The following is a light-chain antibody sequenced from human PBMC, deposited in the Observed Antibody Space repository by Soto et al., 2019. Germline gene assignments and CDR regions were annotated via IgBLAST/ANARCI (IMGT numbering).Light chain of an antibody. CDR1: QSVSSY. J-gene: IGKJ5*01. CDR3: QQRSNWPIT. CDR2: AAS. Sequence: EIVLTQSPATLSLSPGERATLSCRASQSVSSYLAWYQQKPGQAPGLLIYAASNRATGIPARFSGSGSGTDFTLTISSLEPEDFAVYYCQQRSNWPITFGQGTRLEIK. V-gene: IGKV3-11*01.